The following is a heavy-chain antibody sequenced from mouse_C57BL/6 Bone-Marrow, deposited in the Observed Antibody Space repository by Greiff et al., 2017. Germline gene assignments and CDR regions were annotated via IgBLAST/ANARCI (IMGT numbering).Heavy chain of an antibody. Sequence: VQLQQSGAELVRPGASVKLSCTASGFNFTDDYMHWVKQRPEQGLEWIGWIDPENGDTEYASKFQGKATLTSDTSSNTAYLQLSSLTSEDTAVYYCTFYYYGSSYLRWAMDYWGQGTSVTVSS. CDR2: IDPENGDT. D-gene: IGHD1-1*01. V-gene: IGHV14-4*01. CDR3: TFYYYGSSYLRWAMDY. J-gene: IGHJ4*01. CDR1: GFNFTDDY.